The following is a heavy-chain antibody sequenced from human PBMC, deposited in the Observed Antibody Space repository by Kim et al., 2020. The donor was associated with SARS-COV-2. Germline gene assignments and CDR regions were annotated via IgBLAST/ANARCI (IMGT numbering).Heavy chain of an antibody. CDR2: GKQ. J-gene: IGHJ4*02. D-gene: IGHD6-19*01. V-gene: IGHV1-3*01. CDR3: ARVEWLNY. Sequence: GKQKYSPKSQGRATITRDTSASTAYMELSSMRSEDTAVYYCARVEWLNYWGQGTLVTVSS.